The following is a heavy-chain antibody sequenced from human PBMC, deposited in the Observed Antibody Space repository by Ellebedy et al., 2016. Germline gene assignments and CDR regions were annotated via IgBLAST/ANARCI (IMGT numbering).Heavy chain of an antibody. D-gene: IGHD2-21*02. J-gene: IGHJ6*02. CDR3: AKHPVQTVTEEGYGMDV. V-gene: IGHV3-33*06. CDR1: GFTIGSYG. CDR2: IWADGSKT. Sequence: GGSLRLXXKGSGFTIGSYGMHWVRQAPGKGLEWVAAIWADGSKTSHGDSVKGRFTISRDNSKDTLFLQMNSLRDEDTAVYYCAKHPVQTVTEEGYGMDVWGQGTTVTVS.